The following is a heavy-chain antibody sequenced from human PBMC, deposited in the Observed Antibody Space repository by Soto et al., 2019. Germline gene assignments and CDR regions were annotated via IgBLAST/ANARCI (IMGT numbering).Heavy chain of an antibody. CDR1: GFTFSSYG. D-gene: IGHD2-15*01. J-gene: IGHJ4*02. CDR2: ISYDGSNK. CDR3: AKAVLAGDCSGGSCYSYYFDY. V-gene: IGHV3-30*18. Sequence: QVQLVESGGGVVQPGRSLRLSCAASGFTFSSYGMHWVRQAPGKGLEWVAVISYDGSNKYYADSVKGRFTISRDNSKNTLYLQMNSLRAEDTAVYYCAKAVLAGDCSGGSCYSYYFDYWGQGTLVTVSS.